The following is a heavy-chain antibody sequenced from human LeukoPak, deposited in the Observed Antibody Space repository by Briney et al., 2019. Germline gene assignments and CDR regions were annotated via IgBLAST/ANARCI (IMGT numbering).Heavy chain of an antibody. CDR1: GFTFSKHG. J-gene: IGHJ4*02. V-gene: IGHV3-23*01. Sequence: GGTLRLSCGASGFTFSKHGMNWVRQAPGKGLEWLSGVSPPGGGTYYADSVKGRFTISRDDSKNTLSLQMNSLRAEDTAVYYCARDSGSPNYYFDYWGQGTLVTVSS. CDR3: ARDSGSPNYYFDY. CDR2: VSPPGGGT. D-gene: IGHD1-26*01.